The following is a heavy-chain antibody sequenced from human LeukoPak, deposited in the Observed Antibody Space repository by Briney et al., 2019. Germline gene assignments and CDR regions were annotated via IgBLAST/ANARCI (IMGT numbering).Heavy chain of an antibody. CDR1: GGSISSGSYY. D-gene: IGHD3-22*01. V-gene: IGHV4-61*02. Sequence: PSQTLSLTCTVSGGSISSGSYYWSWIRQPAGKGLEWIGRIYTSGSTNYNPSLKSRVTMSVDTSKNQFSLKLSSVTAADTAVYYCARAFSGYYGGGYYFDYWGQGTLVTVSS. J-gene: IGHJ4*02. CDR3: ARAFSGYYGGGYYFDY. CDR2: IYTSGST.